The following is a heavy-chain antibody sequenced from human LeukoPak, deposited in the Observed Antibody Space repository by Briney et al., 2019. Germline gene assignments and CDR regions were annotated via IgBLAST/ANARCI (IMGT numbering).Heavy chain of an antibody. V-gene: IGHV4-59*01. Sequence: SETLSPTCTVPGGSISSYWSWIRQPPGKGLEWIGYIYYSGSTNYNPSLKSRVTISVDTSKNQFSLKLSSVTAADTAVYYCARLLGYCSSTSCYSPNLDVWGKGTTVTVSS. CDR2: IYYSGST. J-gene: IGHJ6*03. CDR1: GGSISSY. CDR3: ARLLGYCSSTSCYSPNLDV. D-gene: IGHD2-2*01.